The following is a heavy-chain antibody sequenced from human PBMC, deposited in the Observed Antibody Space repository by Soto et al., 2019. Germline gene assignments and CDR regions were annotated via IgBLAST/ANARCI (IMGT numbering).Heavy chain of an antibody. J-gene: IGHJ6*02. D-gene: IGHD6-19*01. CDR2: IIPILGTV. V-gene: IGHV1-69*12. CDR3: AKGAVAGTPTSYYYYGMDV. Sequence: QVQLLQSGAEVKKPGSSVRVSCEASGGTFRTYAISWVRQAPGQGLEWMGEIIPILGTVNYAQKFQGRVTITADESTTTVYMGLRSLRSEDTAVYYCAKGAVAGTPTSYYYYGMDVWGQGTTVTVSS. CDR1: GGTFRTYA.